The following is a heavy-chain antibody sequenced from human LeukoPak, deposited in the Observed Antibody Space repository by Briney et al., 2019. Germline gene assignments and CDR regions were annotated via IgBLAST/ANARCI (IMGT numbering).Heavy chain of an antibody. Sequence: SETLSLTWTVSGGSISSGDYYWSWIRQPPGKGLEWIGYIYYSGSTYYNPSLKSRVTISVDTSKNQFSLKLSSVTAADTAVYYCARVVVVVPAAIPYFDYWGQGTLVTVSS. CDR2: IYYSGST. CDR3: ARVVVVVPAAIPYFDY. V-gene: IGHV4-30-4*08. D-gene: IGHD2-2*02. CDR1: GGSISSGDYY. J-gene: IGHJ4*02.